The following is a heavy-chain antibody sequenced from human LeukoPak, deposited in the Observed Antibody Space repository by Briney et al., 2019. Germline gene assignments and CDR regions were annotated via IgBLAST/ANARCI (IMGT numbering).Heavy chain of an antibody. CDR2: INHSGST. J-gene: IGHJ4*02. D-gene: IGHD2-2*01. V-gene: IGHV4-34*01. Sequence: SETLSLTCTVYGGSLSGYYWSWIRQSPGKGLEWIGEINHSGSTNYNPSLKSRLTISVDTSKNQFSLKLSSVTAADTAVYYCARLAPNCSSTSCQRRPFDYWGQGTLVTVSS. CDR1: GGSLSGYY. CDR3: ARLAPNCSSTSCQRRPFDY.